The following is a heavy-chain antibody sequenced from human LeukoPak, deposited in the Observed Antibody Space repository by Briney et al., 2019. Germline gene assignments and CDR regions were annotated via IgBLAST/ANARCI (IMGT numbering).Heavy chain of an antibody. D-gene: IGHD6-19*01. CDR2: INHSGST. J-gene: IGHJ4*02. V-gene: IGHV4-34*01. CDR1: GGSFSGYY. CDR3: AGKRQWLRTFDY. Sequence: PSETLSLTCAVYGGSFSGYYWSWIRQPPGKGLEWIGEINHSGSTNYNPSLKSRVTISVDTSKNQFSLKLSSVTAADTAVYYCAGKRQWLRTFDYWGQGTLVTVSS.